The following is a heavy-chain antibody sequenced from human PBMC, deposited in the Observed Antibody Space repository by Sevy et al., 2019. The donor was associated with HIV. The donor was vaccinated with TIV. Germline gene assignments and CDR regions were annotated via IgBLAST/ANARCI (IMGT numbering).Heavy chain of an antibody. CDR1: GGSINSYS. Sequence: SETLSLTCTVSGGSINSYSWNWIRQSPGKGLEWIGYIYYSGATNYNPSLRSRVTISVDTSKNQFSLKLSSVAAADTAVYFCARERGSVTTLPAFDIWGQGTPVTVSS. V-gene: IGHV4-59*01. D-gene: IGHD3-10*01. CDR2: IYYSGAT. CDR3: ARERGSVTTLPAFDI. J-gene: IGHJ3*02.